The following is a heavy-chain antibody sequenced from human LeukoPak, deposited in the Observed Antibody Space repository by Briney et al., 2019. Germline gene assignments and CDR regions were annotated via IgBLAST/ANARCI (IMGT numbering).Heavy chain of an antibody. Sequence: GESLKISCKGSGYSFTNYWIGWVRQMPGKGLEWMGIIYPGDSDTRYSPSFQGQVTISADKSISTAYLQWSSLKASDTAMYYCARHVFSALDYDILTGYYYMDVWGKGTTVTISS. CDR3: ARHVFSALDYDILTGYYYMDV. J-gene: IGHJ6*03. V-gene: IGHV5-51*01. D-gene: IGHD3-9*01. CDR2: IYPGDSDT. CDR1: GYSFTNYW.